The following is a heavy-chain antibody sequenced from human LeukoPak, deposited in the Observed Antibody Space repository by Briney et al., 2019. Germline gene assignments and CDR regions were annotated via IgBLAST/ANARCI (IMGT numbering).Heavy chain of an antibody. V-gene: IGHV1-46*01. CDR3: ARGYYYDSSGYYSIIGDY. D-gene: IGHD3-22*01. CDR1: GYTFTSNY. CDR2: ISPSGGST. Sequence: ASVKVSCKAFGYTFTSNYMHWVRQAPGQGLEWMGVISPSGGSTSYAQKFQGRVTLTRDMSTSTDYLELSSLRSEDTAVYYCARGYYYDSSGYYSIIGDYWGQGTLVTVSS. J-gene: IGHJ4*02.